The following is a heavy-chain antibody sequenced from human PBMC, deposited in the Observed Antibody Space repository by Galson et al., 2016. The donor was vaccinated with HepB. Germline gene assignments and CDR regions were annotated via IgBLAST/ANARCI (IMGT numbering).Heavy chain of an antibody. Sequence: SLRLSCAASGFTFRFYDMHWVRQVTGKGLEWISAIGTAPGDTYYSTSVKGRFTISRENAKNSLFLHMSSLRAGDTAVYYCARGKSLWTTPWNYGLDAWGKGTTVTVSS. D-gene: IGHD3-10*01. J-gene: IGHJ6*04. CDR2: IGTAPGDT. V-gene: IGHV3-13*01. CDR3: ARGKSLWTTPWNYGLDA. CDR1: GFTFRFYD.